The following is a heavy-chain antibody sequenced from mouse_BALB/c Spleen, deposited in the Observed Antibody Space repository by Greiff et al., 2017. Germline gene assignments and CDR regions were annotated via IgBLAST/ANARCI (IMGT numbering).Heavy chain of an antibody. CDR1: GFTFSSFG. CDR3: ARSAQFPRYFDV. Sequence: EVKVVESGGGLVQPGGSRKLSCAASGFTFSSFGMHWVRQAPEQGLEWVAYISSGSSTIYYADTVKGRFTIARDNPKNTLFLQMTSLRSEDTAMDYCARSAQFPRYFDVWGAGTTVTVSS. D-gene: IGHD6-1*01. V-gene: IGHV5-17*02. CDR2: ISSGSSTI. J-gene: IGHJ1*01.